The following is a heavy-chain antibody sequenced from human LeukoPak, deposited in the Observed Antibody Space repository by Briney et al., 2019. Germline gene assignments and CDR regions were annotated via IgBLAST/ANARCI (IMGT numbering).Heavy chain of an antibody. D-gene: IGHD6-13*01. J-gene: IGHJ4*02. Sequence: GGSLRLSCAASGFTFSSYRMNWVRQAPGKGLEWVSSISSSSSYIYYADSVKGRFTISRDNAKNSLYLQMSSLRAEDTAVYYCATAAAGSVIDYWGQGTLVTVSS. CDR3: ATAAAGSVIDY. CDR1: GFTFSSYR. V-gene: IGHV3-21*01. CDR2: ISSSSSYI.